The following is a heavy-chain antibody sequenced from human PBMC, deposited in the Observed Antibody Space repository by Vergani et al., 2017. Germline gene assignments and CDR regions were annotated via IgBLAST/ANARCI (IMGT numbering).Heavy chain of an antibody. D-gene: IGHD2-15*01. Sequence: QVQLQQWGAGLLKPSETLSLTCAVYGGSFSGYYWSWIRQPPGKGLEWIGEINHSGSTNYNPSLKSRVTISVDTSKTQFSLKLSSVTAADTAVYYCARGNRYCSGGSCPNGWYFDLWGRGTLVTGSS. V-gene: IGHV4-34*01. J-gene: IGHJ2*01. CDR3: ARGNRYCSGGSCPNGWYFDL. CDR2: INHSGST. CDR1: GGSFSGYY.